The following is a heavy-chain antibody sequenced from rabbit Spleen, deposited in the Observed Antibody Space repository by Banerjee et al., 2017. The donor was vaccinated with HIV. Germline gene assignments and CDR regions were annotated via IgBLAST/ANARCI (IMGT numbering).Heavy chain of an antibody. CDR3: ARDLVGVIGWNFYL. CDR1: GVSLNDKDV. D-gene: IGHD1-1*01. V-gene: IGHV1S45*01. J-gene: IGHJ4*01. CDR2: INAATAKP. Sequence: QEQLEESGGGLVKPEGSLTLTCKASGVSLNDKDVMCWVRQAPGKGLEWIACINAATAKPVYATWAKGRFTISRTSSTTVTLRMTSLTAADTATYFCARDLVGVIGWNFYLWGPGTLVTVS.